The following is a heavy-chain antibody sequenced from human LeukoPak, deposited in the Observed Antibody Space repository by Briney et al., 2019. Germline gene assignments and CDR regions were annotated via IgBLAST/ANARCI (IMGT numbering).Heavy chain of an antibody. CDR1: GGSIRSYL. Sequence: PSETLSLTYTVSGGSIRSYLWSWIRQPPGKGLEWIGYIYYSGSTNYNPSLKSRVTISVDTSKNQFSLKLSSVTAADTSVYYCARGLGGGWLPDAFDIWGQGTMVTVSS. J-gene: IGHJ3*02. CDR3: ARGLGGGWLPDAFDI. D-gene: IGHD6-19*01. CDR2: IYYSGST. V-gene: IGHV4-59*01.